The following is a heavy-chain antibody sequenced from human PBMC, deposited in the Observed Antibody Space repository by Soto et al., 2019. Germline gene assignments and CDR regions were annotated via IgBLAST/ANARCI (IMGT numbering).Heavy chain of an antibody. J-gene: IGHJ2*01. D-gene: IGHD2-21*02. CDR1: GGTFSGYA. V-gene: IGHV1-69*12. Sequence: QVQLVQSGAEVKKPGSSVKVSCKASGGTFSGYAISWVRQAPGQGLEWMGGIIPIFGTANYAQKFQGRVTITADESTSTAYMELSSLRSEDTAVYYCARSLLVVVTANWYFDLWGRGTLVTVSS. CDR2: IIPIFGTA. CDR3: ARSLLVVVTANWYFDL.